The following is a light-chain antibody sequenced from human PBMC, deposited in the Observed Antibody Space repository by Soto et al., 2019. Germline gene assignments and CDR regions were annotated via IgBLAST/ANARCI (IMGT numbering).Light chain of an antibody. CDR3: GTWDSSLSVVV. CDR1: SSNIGNNF. CDR2: DSN. Sequence: QSVLPQPPSVSAAPGQKVTISRSKSSSNIGNNFVSWYQQLPGAAPKLLIYDSNKRPSGLPDRFSGSKSGTSDTLGITGLPTGDESDYYCGTWDSSLSVVVFGGGTKLTVL. J-gene: IGLJ2*01. V-gene: IGLV1-51*01.